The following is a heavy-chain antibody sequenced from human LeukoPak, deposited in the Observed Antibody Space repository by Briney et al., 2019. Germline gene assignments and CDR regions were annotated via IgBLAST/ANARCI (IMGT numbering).Heavy chain of an antibody. CDR3: ARSHYYDSSGYHNWFDP. CDR2: IYHSGRT. Sequence: PSETLSLTCTVSGYSISSGYYWGWIRQPPGKGLEWIGSIYHSGRTFYNPSLKSRVSISVDTSNNQFSLKLSSVTAADTAVYYCARSHYYDSSGYHNWFDPWGQGTLVTVSS. J-gene: IGHJ5*02. D-gene: IGHD3-22*01. CDR1: GYSISSGYY. V-gene: IGHV4-38-2*02.